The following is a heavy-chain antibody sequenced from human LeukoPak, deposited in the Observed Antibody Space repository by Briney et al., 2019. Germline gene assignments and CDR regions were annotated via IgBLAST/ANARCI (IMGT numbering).Heavy chain of an antibody. CDR2: IYYSGST. J-gene: IGHJ4*02. V-gene: IGHV4-59*01. CDR1: GGSISSDY. CDR3: ARRGPYSGYDHDY. Sequence: SETLSLTCTVSGGSISSDYWSWIRQPPGKGLEWIGYIYYSGSTNYNPSLKSRVTISVDTSKNQFSLKLSSVTAADTAVYYCARRGPYSGYDHDYWGQGTLVTVSS. D-gene: IGHD5-12*01.